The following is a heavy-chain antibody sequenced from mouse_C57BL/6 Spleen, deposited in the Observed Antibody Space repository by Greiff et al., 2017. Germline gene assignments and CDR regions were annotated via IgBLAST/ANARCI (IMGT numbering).Heavy chain of an antibody. V-gene: IGHV1-80*01. CDR2: IYPGDGDT. J-gene: IGHJ3*01. Sequence: QVQLKESGAELVKPGASVKISCKASGYAFSSYWMNWVKQRPGKGLEWIGQIYPGDGDTNYNGKFKGKATLTADKSSSTAYMQLSSLTSEDSAVYFCARGGIITTVGPWFAYWGQGTLVTVSA. CDR1: GYAFSSYW. CDR3: ARGGIITTVGPWFAY. D-gene: IGHD1-1*01.